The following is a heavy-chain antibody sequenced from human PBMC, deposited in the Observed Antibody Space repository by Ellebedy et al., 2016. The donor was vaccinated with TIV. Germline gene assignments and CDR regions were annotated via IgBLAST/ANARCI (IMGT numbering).Heavy chain of an antibody. J-gene: IGHJ4*02. D-gene: IGHD2-21*02. Sequence: GESLKISCTASGFTFSSYGMSWVRQAPGKGLEWVSSVSGSSDNTYYADSVKGRFTISRDNSKNTLYLQMNSLRAEDTAVYYCAKYRPQLLESFACWGQGTLVTVSS. CDR3: AKYRPQLLESFAC. CDR1: GFTFSSYG. V-gene: IGHV3-23*01. CDR2: VSGSSDNT.